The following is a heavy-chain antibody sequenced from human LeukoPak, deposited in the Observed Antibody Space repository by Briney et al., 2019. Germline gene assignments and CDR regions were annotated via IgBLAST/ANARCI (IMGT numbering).Heavy chain of an antibody. CDR2: ISFSGSTI. Sequence: GGSLRLSCAASGFTVSDYYMTWIRQAPGKGLDWVSYISFSGSTIYYADSVKGRFIISRDTAKNSLYLQMNSLRAEDTAVYYCVRGMGGGVSNFDYWGQGTLVTVSS. CDR3: VRGMGGGVSNFDY. D-gene: IGHD3-16*01. CDR1: GFTVSDYY. V-gene: IGHV3-11*04. J-gene: IGHJ4*02.